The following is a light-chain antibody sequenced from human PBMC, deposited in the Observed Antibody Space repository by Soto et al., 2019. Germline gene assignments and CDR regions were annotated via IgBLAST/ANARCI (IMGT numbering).Light chain of an antibody. CDR2: LNSDGSH. V-gene: IGLV4-69*01. CDR3: QTWDTGFQV. J-gene: IGLJ2*01. CDR1: SGHTDYA. Sequence: QAVVTQSPSASASLGASVKLTCALSSGHTDYAIAWHQQQPEKGPRYLMNLNSDGSHRKGDGIPDRFSGSSSGAERYLTISSLQSEDEAEYYCQTWDTGFQVFGGGTKLTVL.